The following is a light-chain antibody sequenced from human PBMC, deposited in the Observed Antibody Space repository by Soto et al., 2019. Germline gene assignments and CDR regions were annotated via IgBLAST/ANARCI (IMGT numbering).Light chain of an antibody. Sequence: QSVLTQPRSVSGSPGQSVTISCTGTSSDVGAYNYVSWYQQHPDKAPKFMIYDVNKRPSGVPDRFSGSKSGNTASLTISGLQAEDEADYYCCSYAGTPYVFGNGTKVTVL. CDR2: DVN. CDR1: SSDVGAYNY. CDR3: CSYAGTPYV. V-gene: IGLV2-11*01. J-gene: IGLJ1*01.